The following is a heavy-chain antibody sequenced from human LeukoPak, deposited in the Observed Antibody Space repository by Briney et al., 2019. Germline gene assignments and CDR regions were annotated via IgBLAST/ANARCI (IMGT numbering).Heavy chain of an antibody. J-gene: IGHJ4*02. CDR3: AKRGYSYSFGY. D-gene: IGHD5-18*01. CDR2: ISSDGSNK. Sequence: SGGSLRLSCAASGFTFSTYGMHWVRQAPGKGLEWVAVISSDGSNKYYADSVKGRFTISRDNSKNTLYLQMNSLGAEDTAVYYCAKRGYSYSFGYWGQGTLVTVSS. CDR1: GFTFSTYG. V-gene: IGHV3-30*18.